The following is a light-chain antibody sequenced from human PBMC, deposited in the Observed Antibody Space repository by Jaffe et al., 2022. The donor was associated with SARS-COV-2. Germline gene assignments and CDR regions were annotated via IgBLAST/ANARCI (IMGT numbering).Light chain of an antibody. CDR2: AAS. CDR1: QDVRRW. Sequence: DIQMTQSPSSVSASVGDRVTITCRASQDVRRWLAWYQQKPGKAPKLLIYAASSLQSGVSSRFSGSGSGTDFTLTISSLQPEDYATYYCQQGNSFPSLTFGGGTKVEIK. CDR3: QQGNSFPSLT. V-gene: IGKV1-12*02. J-gene: IGKJ4*01.